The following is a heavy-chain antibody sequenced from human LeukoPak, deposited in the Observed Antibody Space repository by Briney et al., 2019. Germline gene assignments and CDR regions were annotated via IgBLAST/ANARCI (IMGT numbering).Heavy chain of an antibody. J-gene: IGHJ4*02. V-gene: IGHV1-8*01. D-gene: IGHD5-18*01. Sequence: GASVKVSCKASGYTFTSYDINWVRQAPGQRLEWMGWMNPNSGNTGYAQKFQGRVTITRNTSISTAYMELSSLRSEDTAVYYCARVSGYSYGFSFDYWGQGTLVTVSS. CDR3: ARVSGYSYGFSFDY. CDR2: MNPNSGNT. CDR1: GYTFTSYD.